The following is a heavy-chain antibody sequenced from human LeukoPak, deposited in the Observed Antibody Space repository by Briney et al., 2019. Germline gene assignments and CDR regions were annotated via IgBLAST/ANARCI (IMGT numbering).Heavy chain of an antibody. V-gene: IGHV3-23*01. CDR3: ARDWETLTYYDSSGQEY. Sequence: GGSLRLSCAASGFTFSSYAMSWVRQAPGKGLEWVSAISGSGGTTYYADSVKGRFTISRDNSKNTLYLQMNSLRAEDTAIYFCARDWETLTYYDSSGQEYWGQGPMVTVSS. D-gene: IGHD3-22*01. J-gene: IGHJ3*01. CDR2: ISGSGGTT. CDR1: GFTFSSYA.